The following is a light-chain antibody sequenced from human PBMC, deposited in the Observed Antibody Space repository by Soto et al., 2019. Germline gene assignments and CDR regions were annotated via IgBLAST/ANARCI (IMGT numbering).Light chain of an antibody. CDR3: SSYTTCSPLV. Sequence: QSVLTQPASVSGSPGQSITISCTGTSSDVGPYNYVSWYQHHPGKAPKLLIYEVTKRPSGVSNRFSGSKSGNTASLTISGLQAEDEAYYYCSSYTTCSPLVFGGGTKLTVL. CDR1: SSDVGPYNY. V-gene: IGLV2-14*01. CDR2: EVT. J-gene: IGLJ3*02.